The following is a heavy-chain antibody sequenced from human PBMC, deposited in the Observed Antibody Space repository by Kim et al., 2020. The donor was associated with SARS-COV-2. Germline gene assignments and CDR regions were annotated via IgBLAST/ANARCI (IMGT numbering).Heavy chain of an antibody. V-gene: IGHV3-21*01. CDR1: GFTFSSYS. D-gene: IGHD3-10*01. CDR3: ARDRGVVLAGDAFDI. Sequence: GGSLRLSCAASGFTFSSYSMNWVRQAPGKGLEWVSSISSSSSYIYYADSVKGRFTISRDNAKNSLYLQMNSLRAEDTAVYYCARDRGVVLAGDAFDIWGQGTMVTVSS. CDR2: ISSSSSYI. J-gene: IGHJ3*02.